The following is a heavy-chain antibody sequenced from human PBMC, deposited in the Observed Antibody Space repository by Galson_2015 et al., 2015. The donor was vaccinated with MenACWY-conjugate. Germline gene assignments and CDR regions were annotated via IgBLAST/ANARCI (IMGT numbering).Heavy chain of an antibody. CDR3: ARGTYGSGRYSFDF. V-gene: IGHV3-11*06. CDR1: GFTFSEYY. D-gene: IGHD3-10*01. CDR2: ISGSSYYT. J-gene: IGHJ4*02. Sequence: SLRLSCAASGFTFSEYYMIWVRQAPGKGLEWVSYISGSSYYTNTSDSVKGRFTIARDNAKSSLYLQVNSLRAEDTAVYYCARGTYGSGRYSFDFWGQGTLVTVSS.